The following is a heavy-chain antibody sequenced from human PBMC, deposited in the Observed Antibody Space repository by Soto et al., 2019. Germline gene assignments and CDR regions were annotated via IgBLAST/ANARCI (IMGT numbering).Heavy chain of an antibody. Sequence: SETLSLTCTVSNGSISSGNYYWGWIRQPPGKGLEWITSLHYSGSTYYSPSLKSRVTISVDTSKNQFSLKLSSVTAADSAVYYCARRSGIAALAYFDYWGQGTLVTVSS. CDR3: ARRSGIAALAYFDY. D-gene: IGHD6-13*01. J-gene: IGHJ4*02. V-gene: IGHV4-39*01. CDR1: NGSISSGNYY. CDR2: LHYSGST.